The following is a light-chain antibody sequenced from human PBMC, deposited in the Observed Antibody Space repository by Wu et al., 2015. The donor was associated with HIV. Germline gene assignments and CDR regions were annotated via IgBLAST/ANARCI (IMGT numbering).Light chain of an antibody. CDR3: QQGDNWPLT. CDR1: QSISRS. J-gene: IGKJ5*01. Sequence: EVVLTQSPATLSLPPGERATLSCRASQSISRSLAWYQQKPGQAPRPLIYDASNKDIGIAARFSGSGSGTEFTLSISSLEPEDSGVYYCQQGDNWPLTFGQGTRLEI. CDR2: DAS. V-gene: IGKV3-11*01.